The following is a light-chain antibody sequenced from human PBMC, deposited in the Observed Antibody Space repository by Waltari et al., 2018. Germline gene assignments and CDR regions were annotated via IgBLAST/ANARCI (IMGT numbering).Light chain of an antibody. J-gene: IGLJ3*02. CDR1: SRSIASNY. CDR2: EDN. CDR3: QAFDSNSWV. Sequence: SVLTQPHAVSESPWKSVTFSYTRSSRSIASNYVQLYQERPASAPPTMLDEDNQRPPPVADRVSFSIYNSANSASLAISGPKTEDETDYYCQAFDSNSWVFGGGTKLTVL. V-gene: IGLV6-57*03.